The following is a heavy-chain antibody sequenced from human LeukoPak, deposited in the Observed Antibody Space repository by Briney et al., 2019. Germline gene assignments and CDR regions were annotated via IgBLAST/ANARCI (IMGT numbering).Heavy chain of an antibody. V-gene: IGHV1-8*03. CDR1: GYTFTTYD. Sequence: GASVKVSCKASGYTFTTYDINSVRQATGQGLEWMGWMNPNSGYTGYAQKFQGRVTITRDTSISTAYMELSSLRSEDTAVYYCARVAGSIDYWGQGTLVTVSS. CDR3: ARVAGSIDY. CDR2: MNPNSGYT. D-gene: IGHD6-19*01. J-gene: IGHJ4*02.